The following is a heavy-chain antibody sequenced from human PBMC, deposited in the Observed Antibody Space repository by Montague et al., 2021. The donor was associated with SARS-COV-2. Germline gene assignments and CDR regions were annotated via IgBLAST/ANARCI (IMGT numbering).Heavy chain of an antibody. Sequence: SLRLSCAASGFTFSSYWMSLVRQAPGKGLEWVANIKQDGSEKNYVDSVKGRFTSSRDDAKKSLYLQMNSLRAEDTAVYYWARWGGTHYYDSSGYYYDYYYYGMDVWGQGTTVTVSS. D-gene: IGHD3-22*01. V-gene: IGHV3-7*01. CDR1: GFTFSSYW. CDR3: ARWGGTHYYDSSGYYYDYYYYGMDV. J-gene: IGHJ6*02. CDR2: IKQDGSEK.